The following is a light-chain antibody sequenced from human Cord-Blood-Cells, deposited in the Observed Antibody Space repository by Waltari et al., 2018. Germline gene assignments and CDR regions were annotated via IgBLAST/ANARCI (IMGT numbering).Light chain of an antibody. CDR1: SSAVGGYNH. CDR3: SSYTSSSTLG. Sequence: QSALTQPASVSGSPGQSITISCTGTSSAVGGYNHVSRYQQHPGNTPKLMIYDLSNRPSGVSNRSSVPMSGNPASLTISGLQAEDEADYYCSSYTSSSTLGFGGGTKLTVL. J-gene: IGLJ3*02. V-gene: IGLV2-14*01. CDR2: DLS.